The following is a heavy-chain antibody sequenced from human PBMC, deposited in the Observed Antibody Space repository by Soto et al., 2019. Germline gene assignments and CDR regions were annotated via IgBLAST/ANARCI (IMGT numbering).Heavy chain of an antibody. CDR1: GYTFTSYG. D-gene: IGHD1-1*01. Sequence: ASVKVSCKASGYTFTSYGISWVRQAPGQGLEWMGWISAYNGNTNYAQKLQGRVTMTTDTSTSTAYMELRSLRSDDTAVYYCARVNWNYYYYGMDVWGQGTTVTVSS. CDR2: ISAYNGNT. V-gene: IGHV1-18*01. J-gene: IGHJ6*02. CDR3: ARVNWNYYYYGMDV.